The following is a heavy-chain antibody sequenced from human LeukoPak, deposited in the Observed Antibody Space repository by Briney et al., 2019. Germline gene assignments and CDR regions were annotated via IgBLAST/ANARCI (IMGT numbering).Heavy chain of an antibody. CDR2: ISSSSSYI. CDR3: ARDLGARGYYSL. CDR1: GFTFSSYS. J-gene: IGHJ4*02. D-gene: IGHD3-22*01. Sequence: GGSLRLSCAASGFTFSSYSVNWVRQAPGKGLEWVSSISSSSSYIYYADSVKGRFTISRDNAKNSLYLQMNSLRAGDTAVYYCARDLGARGYYSLWGQGTLVTVSS. V-gene: IGHV3-21*01.